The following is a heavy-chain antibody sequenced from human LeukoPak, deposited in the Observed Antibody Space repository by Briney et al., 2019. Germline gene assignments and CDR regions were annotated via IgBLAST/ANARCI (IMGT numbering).Heavy chain of an antibody. Sequence: GGSLRLSCAASGFTFSSFNMNWVRQAPGKGLEWVSYISGSGSTIYYADSMKGRFTISRDNAKNSLYLQMNSLRAEDTAVYYCARRSDYSTVFDYWGQGTLVTVSS. CDR3: ARRSDYSTVFDY. D-gene: IGHD4-17*01. CDR1: GFTFSSFN. CDR2: ISGSGSTI. V-gene: IGHV3-48*04. J-gene: IGHJ4*02.